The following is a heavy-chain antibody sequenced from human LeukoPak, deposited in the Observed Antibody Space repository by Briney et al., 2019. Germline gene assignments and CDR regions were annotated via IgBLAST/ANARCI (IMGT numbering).Heavy chain of an antibody. D-gene: IGHD6-25*01. CDR1: GYTFTGYY. Sequence: ASVKVSCKASGYTFTGYYMHWVRQAPGQRLEWMGWINPNSGGTEYAQKFQGRVTMTRDTSISTAYMDLTRLRSDDTAVYYCSRDHSTRSGCYQDYYYGMDVWGQGTTVTVSS. J-gene: IGHJ6*02. CDR2: INPNSGGT. CDR3: SRDHSTRSGCYQDYYYGMDV. V-gene: IGHV1-2*02.